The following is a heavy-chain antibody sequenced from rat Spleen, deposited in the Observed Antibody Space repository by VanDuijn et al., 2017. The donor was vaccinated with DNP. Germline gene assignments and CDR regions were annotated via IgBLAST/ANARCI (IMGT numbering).Heavy chain of an antibody. Sequence: QVQLKESGPGLVQPSQTLSLTCTVSGFSLTSYTVSWVRQPPGKGLEWIATISSGRSTYYNSALKSRLSISRDTSKSQVFLKMNSLQTEDTAMYFCARYYGYNYYAMDAWGQGTSVTVSS. D-gene: IGHD1-9*01. CDR1: GFSLTSYT. J-gene: IGHJ4*01. CDR2: ISSGRST. V-gene: IGHV2-6*01. CDR3: ARYYGYNYYAMDA.